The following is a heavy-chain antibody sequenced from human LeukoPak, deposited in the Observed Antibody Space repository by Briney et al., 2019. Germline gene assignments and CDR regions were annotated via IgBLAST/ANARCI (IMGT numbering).Heavy chain of an antibody. CDR1: GGTFSSYA. J-gene: IGHJ4*02. Sequence: GPSVKLSCKASGGTFSSYAISWVRQAPGQGLEWMGRIIPILSIANYAQKFQGRVTITADKSTSTAYMELSSLRSEDTAVYYCARGLSYGDPPDNWGQGTLVTVSS. V-gene: IGHV1-69*04. D-gene: IGHD4-17*01. CDR2: IIPILSIA. CDR3: ARGLSYGDPPDN.